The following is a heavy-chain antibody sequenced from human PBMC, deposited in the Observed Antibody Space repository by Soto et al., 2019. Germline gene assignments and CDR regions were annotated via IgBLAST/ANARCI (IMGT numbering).Heavy chain of an antibody. Sequence: PSETLSLTCAVYGGSLSGYYWSWIRPPQGKGLEWIGEINHSGSTNYNPSLKSRVTISVDTSKNQFSLKLSSVTAADTAVYYCARGFGWIKPQWLVMYNWFDPWGQGKLVTVSA. D-gene: IGHD6-19*01. CDR1: GGSLSGYY. CDR2: INHSGST. V-gene: IGHV4-34*01. J-gene: IGHJ5*02. CDR3: ARGFGWIKPQWLVMYNWFDP.